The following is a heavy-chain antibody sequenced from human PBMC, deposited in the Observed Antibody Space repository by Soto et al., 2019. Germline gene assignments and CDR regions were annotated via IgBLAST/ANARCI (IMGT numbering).Heavy chain of an antibody. CDR2: IYPGDSDT. V-gene: IGHV5-51*01. J-gene: IGHJ6*02. CDR1: VYDFATYW. D-gene: IGHD6-19*01. Sequence: PGESLKISCKGSVYDFATYWIGWVRQMPGKGLEWMGIIYPGDSDTKHSPSFQGQVTISVDKSISTAYLQWSSLKASDTAMYYCARHRYNSGPTDNDVDVWGRGTTVTVSS. CDR3: ARHRYNSGPTDNDVDV.